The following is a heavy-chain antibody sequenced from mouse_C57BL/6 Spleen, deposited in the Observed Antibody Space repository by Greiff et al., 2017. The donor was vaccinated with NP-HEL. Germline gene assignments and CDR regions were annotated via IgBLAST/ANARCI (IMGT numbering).Heavy chain of an antibody. CDR2: IDPETGGT. J-gene: IGHJ3*01. CDR1: GYTFTDYE. V-gene: IGHV1-15*01. CDR3: TRPFAY. Sequence: VQLQQSGAELVRPGASVTLSCKASGYTFTDYEMHWVKQTPVHGLEWIGAIDPETGGTAYTQKFKGQAILTADKSSSTAYMELRSLTSEDSAVYYCTRPFAYWGQGTLVTVSA.